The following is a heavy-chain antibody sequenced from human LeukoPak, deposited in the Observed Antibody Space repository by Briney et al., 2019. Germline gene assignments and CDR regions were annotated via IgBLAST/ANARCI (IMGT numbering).Heavy chain of an antibody. V-gene: IGHV3-21*01. CDR1: GFTFSSYS. CDR2: ISSSSSYI. J-gene: IGHJ4*02. Sequence: GGSLRLSCAASGFTFSSYSMNWVRQAPGKGLEWVSSISSSSSYIYYADSVKGRFTISRDNAKNTLYLQMNSLRAEDTAVYYCARVMKGKMMPREDYWGQGTLVTVSS. CDR3: ARVMKGKMMPREDY. D-gene: IGHD2-2*01.